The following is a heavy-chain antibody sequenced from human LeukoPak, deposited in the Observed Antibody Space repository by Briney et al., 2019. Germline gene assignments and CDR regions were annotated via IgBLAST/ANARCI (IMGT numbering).Heavy chain of an antibody. V-gene: IGHV1-69*06. CDR3: ARGRKKDYDILTGYSCDY. J-gene: IGHJ4*02. CDR1: GGTFSSYA. Sequence: ASVKVSCKASGGTFSSYAISWVRQAPGQGLEWMGGIIPIFGTANYAQKFQGRVTITADKSTSTAYMELSSLRSEDTAVYYCARGRKKDYDILTGYSCDYWGQGTLVTVSS. D-gene: IGHD3-9*01. CDR2: IIPIFGTA.